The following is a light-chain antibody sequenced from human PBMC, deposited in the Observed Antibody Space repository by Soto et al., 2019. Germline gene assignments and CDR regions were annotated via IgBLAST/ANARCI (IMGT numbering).Light chain of an antibody. J-gene: IGLJ1*01. V-gene: IGLV2-23*02. CDR2: EVS. CDR1: RSDVGSYNL. Sequence: ALTQPASVSGSPGQSITISCTGTRSDVGSYNLVSWYQQHPGKAPKLMIYEVSKRPSGVSNRFSGSKSGNTASLTISGLQAEDEADYYCCSYAGSSTFPYVFGTGTKLTVL. CDR3: CSYAGSSTFPYV.